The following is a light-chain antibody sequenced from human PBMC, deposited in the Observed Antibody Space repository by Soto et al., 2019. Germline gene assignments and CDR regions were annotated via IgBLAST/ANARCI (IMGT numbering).Light chain of an antibody. CDR2: GAS. J-gene: IGKJ2*01. Sequence: EIVLTQSPGTLTLSPGERATLSCRASQSISSSYLAWYQQRPGQAPRLLIYGASSRTTDTPDRFSGSGSGTDFTLTISSLEPEDFAVCYCQQRKTFGQGTILEI. CDR3: QQRKT. CDR1: QSISSSY. V-gene: IGKV3-20*01.